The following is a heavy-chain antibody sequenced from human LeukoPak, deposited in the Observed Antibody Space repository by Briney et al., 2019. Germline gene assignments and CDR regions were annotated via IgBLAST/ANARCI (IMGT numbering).Heavy chain of an antibody. J-gene: IGHJ4*02. V-gene: IGHV4-34*01. D-gene: IGHD3/OR15-3a*01. CDR2: INHSGST. CDR1: GGSSSGYY. CDR3: ARRVPFIGRDFDY. Sequence: SETLSLTCAVYGGSSSGYYWSWIRQPPGKGLEWIGEINHSGSTNYNPSLKSRVTISVDTSKNQFSLELSSVTAADTAVYYCARRVPFIGRDFDYWGQGTLVTVSS.